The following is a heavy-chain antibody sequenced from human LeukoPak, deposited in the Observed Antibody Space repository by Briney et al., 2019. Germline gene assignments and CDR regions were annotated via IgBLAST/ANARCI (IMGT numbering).Heavy chain of an antibody. Sequence: PSETLSLTCAAYGGSFSGYYWSWIRQPPGKGLEWIGEINHSGSTNYNPSLKSRVTISVDTSKNQFSLKLSSVTAADTAVYYCARGPAYYDILTGYYNYYYYGMDVWGQGTTVTVSS. D-gene: IGHD3-9*01. J-gene: IGHJ6*02. CDR3: ARGPAYYDILTGYYNYYYYGMDV. CDR1: GGSFSGYY. V-gene: IGHV4-34*01. CDR2: INHSGST.